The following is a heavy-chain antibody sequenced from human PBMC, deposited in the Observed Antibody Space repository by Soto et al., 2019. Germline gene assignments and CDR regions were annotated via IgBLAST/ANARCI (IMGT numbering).Heavy chain of an antibody. V-gene: IGHV3-30-3*01. CDR3: ARVGDCSGGSCRETWNYYYGMDV. CDR1: GFTFSSYA. J-gene: IGHJ6*02. D-gene: IGHD2-15*01. CDR2: ISYDGSNK. Sequence: GGSLRLSCAASGFTFSSYAMHWVRQAPGKGLEWVAVISYDGSNKYYADSVKGRFTISRDNSKNTLYLQMNSLRAEDTAVYYCARVGDCSGGSCRETWNYYYGMDVWGQGTTVTVS.